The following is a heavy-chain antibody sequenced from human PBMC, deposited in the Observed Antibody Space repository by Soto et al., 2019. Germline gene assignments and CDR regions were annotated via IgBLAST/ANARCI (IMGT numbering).Heavy chain of an antibody. CDR1: GYPFTSYG. CDR3: ARGRIVASIHDAFEI. J-gene: IGHJ3*02. V-gene: IGHV1-18*01. CDR2: ISAYNGKR. D-gene: IGHD5-12*01. Sequence: ASVKVSCKASGYPFTSYGISWVRQAPGQGLERVAWISAYNGKRDTAQKFQGRVTMTLDTSTDTAHMELGDLTSADTAVYYCARGRIVASIHDAFEIWGQGTKVTVSS.